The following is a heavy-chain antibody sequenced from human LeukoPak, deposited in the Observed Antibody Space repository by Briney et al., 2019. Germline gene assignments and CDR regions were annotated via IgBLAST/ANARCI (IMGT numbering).Heavy chain of an antibody. D-gene: IGHD6-19*01. J-gene: IGHJ5*02. CDR2: INHSGST. CDR1: GGSFSGYY. V-gene: IGHV4-34*01. Sequence: SETLSLTCAVYGGSFSGYYWSWIRQPPGKGLEWIGEINHSGSTNYNPSLKGRVTISVDTSKNQFSLKLSSVTAADTAVYYCARGRKQWLPHNWFDPWGQGTLVTVSS. CDR3: ARGRKQWLPHNWFDP.